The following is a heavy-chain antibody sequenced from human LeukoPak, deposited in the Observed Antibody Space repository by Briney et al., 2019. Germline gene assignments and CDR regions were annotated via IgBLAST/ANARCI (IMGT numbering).Heavy chain of an antibody. D-gene: IGHD6-19*01. CDR3: ARDGGIRAVGHDAFDI. CDR1: GYIFTSYG. Sequence: ASVKVSCKASGYIFTSYGISWVRQAPGQGLEWMGWISAYNGNTNYAQKLQGRVTMTTDTSTSTAYMELRSLRSDDTAVYYCARDGGIRAVGHDAFDIWGQGTMVTVSS. J-gene: IGHJ3*02. V-gene: IGHV1-18*04. CDR2: ISAYNGNT.